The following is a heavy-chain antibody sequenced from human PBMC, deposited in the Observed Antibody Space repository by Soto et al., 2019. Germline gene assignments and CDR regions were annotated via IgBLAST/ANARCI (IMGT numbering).Heavy chain of an antibody. CDR2: ISGSGGST. Sequence: EVQLLESGGGLVQPGGSLRLSCAASGFTFSTYAMSWVRQAPGKGLEWVSGISGSGGSTYYTDSVKGRFTMSRDNSKNTLYLQMNSLRAEDTAVYYCAKWYCSGGSCYPTFDSWGQGTLVTVSS. J-gene: IGHJ4*02. V-gene: IGHV3-23*01. CDR1: GFTFSTYA. D-gene: IGHD2-15*01. CDR3: AKWYCSGGSCYPTFDS.